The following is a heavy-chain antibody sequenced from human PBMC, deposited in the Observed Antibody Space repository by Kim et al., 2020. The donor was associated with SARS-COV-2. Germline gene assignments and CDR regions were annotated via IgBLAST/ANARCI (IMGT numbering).Heavy chain of an antibody. Sequence: GGSLRLSCSASGFTFSSYAMSWVRQAPGKGLEWVSAFSGSGVSTYYADSVKGRFTISRDNSKDTLYLQMNSLRADDTAVYYCAKDTLADYWGQGTLVTVSS. CDR1: GFTFSSYA. CDR3: AKDTLADY. J-gene: IGHJ4*02. CDR2: FSGSGVST. V-gene: IGHV3-23*01.